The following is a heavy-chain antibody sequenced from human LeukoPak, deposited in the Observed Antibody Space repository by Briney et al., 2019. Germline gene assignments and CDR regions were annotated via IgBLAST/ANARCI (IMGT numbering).Heavy chain of an antibody. D-gene: IGHD3-22*01. CDR2: INHSGST. V-gene: IGHV4-34*01. CDR3: ALYDSSGFDAFDI. Sequence: SETLSLTCAVYGGSFSGYYWSWIRQPPGKGLEWIGEINHSGSTNYNPSLKSRVTISVDTSKNQFSLKLSSVTAADTAVYYCALYDSSGFDAFDIWGQGTMVTVSS. CDR1: GGSFSGYY. J-gene: IGHJ3*02.